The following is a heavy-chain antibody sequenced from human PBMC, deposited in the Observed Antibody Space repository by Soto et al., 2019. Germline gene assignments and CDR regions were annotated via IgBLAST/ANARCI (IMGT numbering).Heavy chain of an antibody. J-gene: IGHJ5*02. CDR1: GFTFSSYG. D-gene: IGHD6-19*01. CDR2: IWYDGSNK. CDR3: ARDMGYSSGWLPVGLDP. Sequence: GGSLRLSCAASGFTFSSYGMHWVRQAPGKGLEWVAVIWYDGSNKYYADSVKGRFTISRDNSKNTLYLQMNSLRAEDTAVYYCARDMGYSSGWLPVGLDPWGQGTLVTVSS. V-gene: IGHV3-33*01.